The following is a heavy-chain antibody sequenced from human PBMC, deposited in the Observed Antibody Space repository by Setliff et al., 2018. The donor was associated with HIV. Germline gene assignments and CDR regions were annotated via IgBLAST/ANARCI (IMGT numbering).Heavy chain of an antibody. V-gene: IGHV4-61*09. CDR1: GGSITSGNYY. CDR3: AKYGYYDRNWYFDL. CDR2: IYTNGNT. Sequence: SETLSLTCTVSGGSITSGNYYWSWIRQSAGKGLEWIGHIYTNGNTHYNSSLKSRVAISVDLSKNQFSLKLTSVSAADAAVYYCAKYGYYDRNWYFDLWGRGSLVTVSS. D-gene: IGHD3-3*01. J-gene: IGHJ2*01.